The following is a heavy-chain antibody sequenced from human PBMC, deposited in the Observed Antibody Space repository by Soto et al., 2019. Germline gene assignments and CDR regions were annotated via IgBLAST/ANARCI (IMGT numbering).Heavy chain of an antibody. J-gene: IGHJ3*02. D-gene: IGHD3-22*01. CDR3: AREVYYYDSSGYPGAFDI. CDR1: GGTFSSYA. CDR2: IIPIFGTA. Sequence: SVKVSCKASGGTFSSYAISWVRQAPGQGLEWMGGIIPIFGTANYAQKFQGRVTITADESTSTAYMELSSLRSEDTAVYYCAREVYYYDSSGYPGAFDIWGQGTMVTVSS. V-gene: IGHV1-69*13.